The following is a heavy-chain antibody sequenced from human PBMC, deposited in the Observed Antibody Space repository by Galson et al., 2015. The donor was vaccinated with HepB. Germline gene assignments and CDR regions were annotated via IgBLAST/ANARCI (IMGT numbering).Heavy chain of an antibody. J-gene: IGHJ4*02. CDR3: ARVAHYYDSSGYYGFDY. D-gene: IGHD3-22*01. V-gene: IGHV3-21*01. Sequence: SLRLSCAASGFTFSSYSMNWVRQAPGKGLEWVSSISSSSSYIYYADSVKGRFTISRDNAKNSLYLQMNSLRAEDTAVYYCARVAHYYDSSGYYGFDYWGQGTLVTVSS. CDR1: GFTFSSYS. CDR2: ISSSSSYI.